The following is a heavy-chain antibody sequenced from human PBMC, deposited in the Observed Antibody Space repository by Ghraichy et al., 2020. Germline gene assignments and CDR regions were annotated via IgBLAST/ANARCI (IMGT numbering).Heavy chain of an antibody. Sequence: SQTLSLTCTVSGGSISSGGYYWSWIRQHPGKGLEWIGYIYYSGSTYYNPSLKSRVTISVDTSKNQFSLKLSSVTAADTAVYYCAREPFCSSTSCYVPRVGAFDIWGQGTMVTVSS. CDR3: AREPFCSSTSCYVPRVGAFDI. CDR1: GGSISSGGYY. CDR2: IYYSGST. D-gene: IGHD2-2*01. V-gene: IGHV4-31*03. J-gene: IGHJ3*02.